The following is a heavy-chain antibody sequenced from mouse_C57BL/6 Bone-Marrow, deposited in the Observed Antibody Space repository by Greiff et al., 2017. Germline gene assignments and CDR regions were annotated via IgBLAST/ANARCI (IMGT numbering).Heavy chain of an antibody. CDR2: IDPSDSET. V-gene: IGHV1-52*01. J-gene: IGHJ2*01. CDR3: ARSYYGNYFDY. Sequence: VQLQESGAELVRPGSSVKLSCQASGYPFTSYWMHWVKQRPIQGLEWIGNIDPSDSETHYNQKFKDKATLTVDKSSSTAYMQLSRLTSEDSAFYYCARSYYGNYFDYWGQGTTLTVSS. D-gene: IGHD1-1*01. CDR1: GYPFTSYW.